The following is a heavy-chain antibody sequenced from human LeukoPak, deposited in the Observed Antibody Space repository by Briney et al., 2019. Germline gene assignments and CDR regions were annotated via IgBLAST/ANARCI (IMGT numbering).Heavy chain of an antibody. D-gene: IGHD3-22*01. CDR2: IYYSGST. J-gene: IGHJ4*02. CDR3: ARVYDSSGWFDY. Sequence: SETLSLTCTVSGGSISSSSYYWSWIRQPPGKGLEWIGYIYYSGSTNYNPSLKSRVTISVDTSKNQFSLKLSSVTAADTAVYYCARVYDSSGWFDYWGQGTLVTVSS. V-gene: IGHV4-61*01. CDR1: GGSISSSSYY.